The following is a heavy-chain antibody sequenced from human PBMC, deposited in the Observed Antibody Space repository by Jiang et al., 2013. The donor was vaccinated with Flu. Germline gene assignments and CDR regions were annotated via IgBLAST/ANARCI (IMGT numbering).Heavy chain of an antibody. V-gene: IGHV4-39*01. J-gene: IGHJ4*02. CDR3: ARQVSRESCSSSSCLGFDY. CDR1: GGSISSNRNY. CDR2: IHYSGST. D-gene: IGHD2-2*01. Sequence: PGLVKPSETLSLTCTVSGGSISSNRNYWGWIRQPPGQGLEWIASIHYSGSTHYNPSLKSRVTISTDTSKNQFSLKVRSVTASDTSLYYCARQVSRESCSSSSCLGFDYWGQGALVTVSS.